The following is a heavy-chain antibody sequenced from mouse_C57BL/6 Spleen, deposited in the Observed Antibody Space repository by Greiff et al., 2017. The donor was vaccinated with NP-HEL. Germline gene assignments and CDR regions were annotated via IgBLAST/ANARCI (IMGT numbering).Heavy chain of an antibody. D-gene: IGHD2-4*01. CDR1: GYTFTSYW. CDR3: AREPVYYDYGGYFDD. V-gene: IGHV1-72*01. CDR2: IDPNSGGT. J-gene: IGHJ2*01. Sequence: QVHVKQPGAELVKPGASVKLSCKASGYTFTSYWMPWVKQRPGRGLEWIGRIDPNSGGTKSNEKFKSKATLTVDKPSSTAYMQLSSLTSEDSAVYYCAREPVYYDYGGYFDDWGKGTTLTVSS.